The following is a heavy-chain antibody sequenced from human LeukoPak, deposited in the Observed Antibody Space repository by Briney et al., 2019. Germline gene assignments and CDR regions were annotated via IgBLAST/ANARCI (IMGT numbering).Heavy chain of an antibody. J-gene: IGHJ4*02. D-gene: IGHD6-6*01. CDR2: ISSSGSTI. CDR1: GFTFSSYE. V-gene: IGHV3-48*03. CDR3: ARAGSSFTDY. Sequence: GGSLRLSCAASGFTFSSYEMNWVRQAPGKGLEWVSYISSSGSTIYYADSVKGRFTISRDNAKNSLYLQMNSLRAEDTAVYYCARAGSSFTDYWGQGTLVTVSS.